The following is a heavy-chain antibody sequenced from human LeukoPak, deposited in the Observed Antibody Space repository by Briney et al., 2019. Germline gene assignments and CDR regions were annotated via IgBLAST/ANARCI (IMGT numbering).Heavy chain of an antibody. J-gene: IGHJ4*02. Sequence: GGSLRLSCAAPGFTFSSYEMNWVRQAPGKGLEWVSYISSSGSTIYYADSVKGRFTISRDNAENSLYLQMSSVRAEDTAVYYCARAGSYSYGVLFDYWGQGTLVTVSS. V-gene: IGHV3-48*03. CDR3: ARAGSYSYGVLFDY. CDR2: ISSSGSTI. D-gene: IGHD5-18*01. CDR1: GFTFSSYE.